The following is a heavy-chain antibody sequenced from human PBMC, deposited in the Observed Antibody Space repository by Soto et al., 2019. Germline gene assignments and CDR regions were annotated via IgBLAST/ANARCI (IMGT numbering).Heavy chain of an antibody. CDR3: AREGDAFDI. CDR2: IKQDGSEK. J-gene: IGHJ3*02. V-gene: IGHV3-7*04. Sequence: GGSLRLSCAASGFTLSSYWVSWVRQAPGKGLEWVANIKQDGSEKYYVDSVKGRFTISRDNAKNSLYLQMNSLRAEDTAVYYCAREGDAFDIWGQGTMVTVSS. CDR1: GFTLSSYW.